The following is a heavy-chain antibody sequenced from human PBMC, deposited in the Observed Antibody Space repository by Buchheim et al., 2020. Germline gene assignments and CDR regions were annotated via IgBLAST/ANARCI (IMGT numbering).Heavy chain of an antibody. CDR1: GFTFSSNW. V-gene: IGHV3-7*01. Sequence: EVQLVESGGGLVQPGGSLRLSCAASGFTFSSNWMSWVRQAPGKGLEWVANIKQDGSEKYYVHSVKGRFTISRDNAKNSLYLQMNSLRAEDTAVYYCANYGDGGYYGMDVWGQGTT. J-gene: IGHJ6*02. CDR2: IKQDGSEK. D-gene: IGHD4-17*01. CDR3: ANYGDGGYYGMDV.